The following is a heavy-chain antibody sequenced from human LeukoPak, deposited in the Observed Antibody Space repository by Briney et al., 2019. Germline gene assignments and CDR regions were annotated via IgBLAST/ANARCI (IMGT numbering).Heavy chain of an antibody. CDR1: GGSISSSSYY. CDR2: IYYSGST. CDR3: ARFERYYYYGMDV. J-gene: IGHJ6*02. V-gene: IGHV4-61*05. D-gene: IGHD3-9*01. Sequence: PSETLSLTCTVSGGSISSSSYYWSWIRQPPGKGLEWIGYIYYSGSTNYNPSLKSRVTISVDTSKNQFSLKLSSVTAADTAVYYCARFERYYYYGMDVWGQGTTVTVSS.